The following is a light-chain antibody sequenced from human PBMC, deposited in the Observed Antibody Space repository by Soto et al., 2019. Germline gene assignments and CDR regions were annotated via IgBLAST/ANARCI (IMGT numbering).Light chain of an antibody. CDR3: QQSYSTPWT. CDR1: QSISSF. J-gene: IGKJ1*01. Sequence: DIQMTQSPSSLSASVGDRVIITCRASQSISSFLNWYQQKPGKAPKLLIYGASSLQSGVPSRFSGSGSGTDFSLTISSLQPEEIATYYCQQSYSTPWTFGQGTKVEIK. CDR2: GAS. V-gene: IGKV1-39*01.